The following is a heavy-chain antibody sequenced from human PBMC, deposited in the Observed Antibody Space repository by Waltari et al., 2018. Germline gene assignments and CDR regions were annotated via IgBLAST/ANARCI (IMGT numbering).Heavy chain of an antibody. J-gene: IGHJ4*02. Sequence: QVQLVESGGGVVQPGGSLRLSCAASGFTFSSYGMHWVRQAPGKGLEWVAFIRYDGSNKYYADSVKGRVTISRDNAKNSLYLQMNSLRAEDTAVYYCARVKQQLVSHWGQGTLVTVSS. CDR1: GFTFSSYG. CDR2: IRYDGSNK. D-gene: IGHD6-13*01. V-gene: IGHV3-30*02. CDR3: ARVKQQLVSH.